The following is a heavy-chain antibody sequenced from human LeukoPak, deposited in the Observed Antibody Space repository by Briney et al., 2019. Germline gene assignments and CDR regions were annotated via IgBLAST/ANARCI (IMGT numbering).Heavy chain of an antibody. V-gene: IGHV3-23*01. CDR1: GFTFSSYA. Sequence: HPGGSLRLSCAASGFTFSSYAMSWVRQAPGKGLEWVSAISGSGGSTYYADSVKGRFTISRDNSKNTLYLQMNSLRADDTAVYYCAKSVVVITFRFDDWGQGALVTVSS. D-gene: IGHD2-15*01. CDR3: AKSVVVITFRFDD. J-gene: IGHJ4*02. CDR2: ISGSGGST.